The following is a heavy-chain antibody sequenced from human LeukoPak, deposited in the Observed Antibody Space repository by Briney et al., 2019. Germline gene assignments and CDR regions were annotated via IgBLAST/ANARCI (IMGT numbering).Heavy chain of an antibody. D-gene: IGHD4-17*01. CDR2: ISYDGSNK. CDR1: GFTFSSYG. V-gene: IGHV3-30*18. Sequence: GGSLRLSCAASGFTFSSYGMHWVRQAPGKGLEWVASISYDGSNKFYADSVQGRFTISRDTSKNTLYLQMNSLRAEDTAVYYCAKVISRSTTWDAFDIWGQGTMVTVSS. J-gene: IGHJ3*02. CDR3: AKVISRSTTWDAFDI.